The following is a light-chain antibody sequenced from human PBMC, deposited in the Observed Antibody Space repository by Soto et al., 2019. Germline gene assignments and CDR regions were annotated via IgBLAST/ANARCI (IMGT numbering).Light chain of an antibody. V-gene: IGLV2-23*03. CDR1: SSDVGSYNL. Sequence: QSALTQPASVSGSPGQSITISCTGTSSDVGSYNLVSWYQQHPGKAPKLMIYEGSKRPSGVSNRFSGSKSGNTASLTISGLQAEDEADYYCCSFAGSTTVILGGGTKLTVL. CDR3: CSFAGSTTVI. J-gene: IGLJ2*01. CDR2: EGS.